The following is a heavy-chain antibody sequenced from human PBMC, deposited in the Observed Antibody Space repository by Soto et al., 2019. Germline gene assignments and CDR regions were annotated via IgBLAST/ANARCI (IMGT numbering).Heavy chain of an antibody. V-gene: IGHV3-7*01. CDR2: IKQDGSEK. D-gene: IGHD3-10*01. CDR3: ASDLPFWSGSGSYYNVVDAFDI. CDR1: GFTFSSYW. J-gene: IGHJ3*02. Sequence: PGGSLRLSCAASGFTFSSYWMSWVRQAPGKGLEWVANIKQDGSEKYYVDSVKGRFTISRDNAKNSLYLQMNSLRAEDTAVYYCASDLPFWSGSGSYYNVVDAFDIWGQGTMVTVSS.